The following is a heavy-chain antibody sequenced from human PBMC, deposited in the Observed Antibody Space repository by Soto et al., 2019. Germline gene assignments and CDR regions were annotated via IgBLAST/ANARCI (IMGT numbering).Heavy chain of an antibody. V-gene: IGHV1-3*01. D-gene: IGHD3-9*01. J-gene: IGHJ4*02. Sequence: ASVKVSCKASGYTFTSYAMHWVRQAPGQRLEWMGWINAGNGNTKYSQKFQGRVTITRDTSASTAYMELSSLRSEDTAVYYCARDIDILTPFDYWGQGTLVTVS. CDR3: ARDIDILTPFDY. CDR1: GYTFTSYA. CDR2: INAGNGNT.